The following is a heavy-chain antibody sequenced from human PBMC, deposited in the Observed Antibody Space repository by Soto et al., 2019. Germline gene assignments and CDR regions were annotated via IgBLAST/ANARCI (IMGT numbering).Heavy chain of an antibody. D-gene: IGHD3-22*01. CDR2: IYHSGST. J-gene: IGHJ4*02. CDR1: GGSISSGGYS. V-gene: IGHV4-30-2*01. CDR3: ASAFHYFDSHDTRQTIDY. Sequence: PSETLSLTCAVSGGSISSGGYSWSWIRQPPGKGLEWIGYIYHSGSTNYNPSLKSRVTISVDKSKNQFSLKLTSVTAADTAMYYCASAFHYFDSHDTRQTIDYWGQGTLVTVSS.